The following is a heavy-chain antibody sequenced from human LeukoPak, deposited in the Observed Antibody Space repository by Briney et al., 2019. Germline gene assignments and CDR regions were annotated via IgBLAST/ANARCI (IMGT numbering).Heavy chain of an antibody. D-gene: IGHD1-26*01. Sequence: SETLSLTCTVSGGSISSYYWSWIRQPAGKGLEWIGRIYTSGSTNYNPSLKSRVTMSVDTSKNQFSLKLSSVTAADTAVYHCARIRGSGSYYDYYYMDVWGKGTTVTVSS. V-gene: IGHV4-4*07. CDR2: IYTSGST. CDR3: ARIRGSGSYYDYYYMDV. J-gene: IGHJ6*03. CDR1: GGSISSYY.